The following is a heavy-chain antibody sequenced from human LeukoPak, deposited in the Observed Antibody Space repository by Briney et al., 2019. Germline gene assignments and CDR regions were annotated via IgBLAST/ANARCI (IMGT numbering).Heavy chain of an antibody. J-gene: IGHJ3*02. V-gene: IGHV3-30*18. CDR3: AKMGDPDIVVVPAADDAFDI. Sequence: GALRLSCAASGFTFSSYGMHWVRQAPGKGLEWVAVISYDGSNKYYADSVKGRSTISRDNSKNTLYLQMNSLRAEDTAVYYCAKMGDPDIVVVPAADDAFDIWGQGTMATVSS. CDR2: ISYDGSNK. D-gene: IGHD2-2*01. CDR1: GFTFSSYG.